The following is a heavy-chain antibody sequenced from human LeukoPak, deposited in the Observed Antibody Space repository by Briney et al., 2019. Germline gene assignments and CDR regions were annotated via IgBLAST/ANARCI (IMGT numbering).Heavy chain of an antibody. CDR1: GFTFSSYG. V-gene: IGHV3-30*02. Sequence: PGGSLRLSCAASGFTFSSYGMHWVRQAPGKGLEWVAFIRYDGSNKYYADSVKGRFTISRDNSKNTLYLQMNSLRAEDTAVYYCAKWVYDILNPFDYWGQGTLVTVSS. CDR2: IRYDGSNK. CDR3: AKWVYDILNPFDY. J-gene: IGHJ4*02. D-gene: IGHD3-9*01.